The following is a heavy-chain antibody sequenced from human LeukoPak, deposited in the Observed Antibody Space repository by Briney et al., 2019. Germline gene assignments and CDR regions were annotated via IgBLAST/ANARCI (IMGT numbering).Heavy chain of an antibody. CDR1: DVSISSYY. D-gene: IGHD6-13*01. J-gene: IGHJ3*02. CDR2: LDYSGSP. V-gene: IGHV4-59*12. Sequence: SETLSLTCTVSDVSISSYYWSWIRLPPGKGLEWIGFLDYSGSPNYNPSFKSRLTVSLDTSKNQFSLKLTSVTAADTAVYYCARGPLGIAAAGAFDIWGQGTMVTVSS. CDR3: ARGPLGIAAAGAFDI.